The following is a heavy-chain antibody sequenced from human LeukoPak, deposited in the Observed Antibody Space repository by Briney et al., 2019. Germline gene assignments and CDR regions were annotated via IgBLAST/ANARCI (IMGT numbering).Heavy chain of an antibody. V-gene: IGHV3-73*01. CDR1: GFTFSGSA. D-gene: IGHD1-26*01. Sequence: PGGSLRLSCAASGFTFSGSAMHWVRQASGKGLEWVGRIRSKANRYATAYAASVKGRFTISRDDSKNTAYLQMNSLKTEDTAVYYCARGPRNWYSGSYRPSYYFDYWGQGTLVTVSS. CDR3: ARGPRNWYSGSYRPSYYFDY. J-gene: IGHJ4*02. CDR2: IRSKANRYAT.